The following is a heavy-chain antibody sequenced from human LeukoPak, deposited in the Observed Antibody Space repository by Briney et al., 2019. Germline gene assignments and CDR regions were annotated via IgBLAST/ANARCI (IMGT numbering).Heavy chain of an antibody. CDR1: GGSISSYY. V-gene: IGHV4-59*01. D-gene: IGHD5-12*01. CDR2: IYYSGST. J-gene: IGHJ6*02. Sequence: PSETLSLTCTVSGGSISSYYWSWIRQPPGKGLEWIGYIYYSGSTNYNPSLKSRVTISVDTSNNQFSLRLSSVTAADTAVYYCARYSGYGSYYYGMDVWGQGTTVTVSS. CDR3: ARYSGYGSYYYGMDV.